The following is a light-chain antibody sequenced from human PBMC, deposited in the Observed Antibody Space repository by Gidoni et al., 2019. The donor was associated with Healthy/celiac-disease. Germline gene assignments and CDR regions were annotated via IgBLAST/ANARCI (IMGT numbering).Light chain of an antibody. CDR1: QDISNY. J-gene: IGKJ4*01. CDR2: DAS. V-gene: IGKV1-33*01. Sequence: DIQTTQSPSSLSASVGDKVTITCQASQDISNYLNWYQQKPGKAPKPLIYDASNLETGVPSRISGRGSGTDFTFPISSLQPEDIATYYCQQYDNLPLAFGGGTKVEIK. CDR3: QQYDNLPLA.